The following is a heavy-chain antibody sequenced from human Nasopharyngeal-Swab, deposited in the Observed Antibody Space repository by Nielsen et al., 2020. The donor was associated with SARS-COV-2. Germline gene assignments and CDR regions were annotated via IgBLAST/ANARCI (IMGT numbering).Heavy chain of an antibody. Sequence: ASVKVSCKASGYTFTGYYMHWVRQAPGQGLEWMGWINPNSGCTNYAQKFQGSVTMTRDTSISTAYMELSRLRSDDTAVYYCARKEATAMEELYYYGMDVWGQGTTVTVSS. J-gene: IGHJ6*02. CDR2: INPNSGCT. D-gene: IGHD5-18*01. CDR3: ARKEATAMEELYYYGMDV. V-gene: IGHV1-2*02. CDR1: GYTFTGYY.